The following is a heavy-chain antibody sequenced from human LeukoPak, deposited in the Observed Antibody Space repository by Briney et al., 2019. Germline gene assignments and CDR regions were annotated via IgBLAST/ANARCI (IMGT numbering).Heavy chain of an antibody. CDR1: GFTFSSYE. D-gene: IGHD3-22*01. CDR3: AKDHDGSGYALDY. Sequence: GGSLRLSCAASGFTFSSYEMNWVRQAPGKGLEWVSYISSSGSTIYYADSVKGRFTISRDNSKNSLYLQMNSLRTEDTALYYCAKDHDGSGYALDYWGQGTLVTVSS. J-gene: IGHJ4*02. V-gene: IGHV3-48*03. CDR2: ISSSGSTI.